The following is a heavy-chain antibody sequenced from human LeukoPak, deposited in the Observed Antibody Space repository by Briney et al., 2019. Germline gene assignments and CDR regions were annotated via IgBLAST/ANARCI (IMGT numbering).Heavy chain of an antibody. J-gene: IGHJ5*02. D-gene: IGHD5-12*01. CDR3: ARDWESDARTITDR. Sequence: ASVKVSCTASGYRFTTYGISWLSQAPGQGLVWWGWVSANSGETSYAQSFRYRVTLTTDTSTSTVYMELRRLTSDDTAVYYCARDWESDARTITDRWGQGTLVTVSS. V-gene: IGHV1-18*01. CDR2: VSANSGET. CDR1: GYRFTTYG.